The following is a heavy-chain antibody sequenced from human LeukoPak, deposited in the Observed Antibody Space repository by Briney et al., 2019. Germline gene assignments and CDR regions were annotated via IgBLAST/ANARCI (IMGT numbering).Heavy chain of an antibody. CDR3: ARSREYSDGYPPRYDFDY. D-gene: IGHD5-18*01. Sequence: GASVKVSCKASGYTFTSYYMHWLRQPPGQGLEWMGIINPSGGSTSYAQKFQGRVTMTRDMPTITVYMELSSLRSEDTAVYYCARSREYSDGYPPRYDFDYWGQGTLVTVSS. J-gene: IGHJ4*02. CDR1: GYTFTSYY. CDR2: INPSGGST. V-gene: IGHV1-46*01.